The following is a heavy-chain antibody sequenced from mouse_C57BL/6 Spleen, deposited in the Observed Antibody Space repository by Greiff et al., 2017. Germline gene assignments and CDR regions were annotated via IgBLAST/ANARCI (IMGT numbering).Heavy chain of an antibody. CDR1: GYSITSGYY. Sequence: EVQLQESGPGLVKPSQSLSLTCSVTGYSITSGYYWNWIRQFPGNKLEWMGYISYDGSNNYNPSLKNRISITRDTSKNQFFLKLNSVTTEHTATYYCARGDYGSSYWFAYWGQGTLVTVSA. CDR2: ISYDGSN. CDR3: ARGDYGSSYWFAY. D-gene: IGHD1-1*01. V-gene: IGHV3-6*01. J-gene: IGHJ3*01.